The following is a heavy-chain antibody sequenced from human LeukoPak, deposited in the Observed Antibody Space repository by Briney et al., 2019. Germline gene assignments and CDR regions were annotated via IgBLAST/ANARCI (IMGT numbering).Heavy chain of an antibody. D-gene: IGHD6-13*01. CDR3: ARGPITAAGGYYFDC. CDR2: INHSGST. V-gene: IGHV4-34*01. J-gene: IGHJ4*02. CDR1: GGSFSGYY. Sequence: ASETLSLTCAVYGGSFSGYYWSWIRQPPGKGLEWIGEINHSGSTNYNPSLKSRVTISVDTSKNQFSLRLSSVTAADTAVYYCARGPITAAGGYYFDCWGQGTLVTVSS.